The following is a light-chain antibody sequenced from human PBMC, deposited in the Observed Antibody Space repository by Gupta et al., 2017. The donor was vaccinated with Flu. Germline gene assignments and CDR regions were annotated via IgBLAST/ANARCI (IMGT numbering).Light chain of an antibody. Sequence: QSALTQPASVSGSPGQSITISCTGTSSDVGGYNSVSLYQHHPGKAPKLMIYDVNNWPAGVAGRFSGSKSGSTASLTISGRQEEDEAEYYGSSDTSSTTLVFGTGTKVNVL. CDR3: SSDTSSTTLV. CDR1: SSDVGGYNS. V-gene: IGLV2-14*01. J-gene: IGLJ1*01. CDR2: DVN.